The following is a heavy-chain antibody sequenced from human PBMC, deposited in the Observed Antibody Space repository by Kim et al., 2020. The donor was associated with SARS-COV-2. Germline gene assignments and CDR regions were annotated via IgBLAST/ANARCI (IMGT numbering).Heavy chain of an antibody. J-gene: IGHJ6*02. CDR1: GFTFGDYA. CDR3: AKAIARQQLIHYGMDV. CDR2: ISWNSGSI. Sequence: GGSLRLSCAASGFTFGDYAMHWVRQAPGKGLEWVSGISWNSGSIGYADSVKGRFTISRDNAKNSLYLQMNSLRAEDTALYYCAKAIARQQLIHYGMDVWGQGTTVTVSS. V-gene: IGHV3-9*01. D-gene: IGHD6-13*01.